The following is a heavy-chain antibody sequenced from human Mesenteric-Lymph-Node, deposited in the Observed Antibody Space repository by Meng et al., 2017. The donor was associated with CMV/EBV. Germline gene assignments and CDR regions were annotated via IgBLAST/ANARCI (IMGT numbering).Heavy chain of an antibody. J-gene: IGHJ4*02. V-gene: IGHV1-46*01. CDR2: INPSGGST. CDR3: ARGEIYGEMLAY. CDR1: GYTFTGYY. D-gene: IGHD4-17*01. Sequence: ASVKVSCKTSGYTFTGYYLHWVRQAPGQGLEWMGIINPSGGSTSYAQKFQGRVTMTRDTSTSTVYMELSSLRSEDTAVYYCARGEIYGEMLAYWGQGTLVTVSS.